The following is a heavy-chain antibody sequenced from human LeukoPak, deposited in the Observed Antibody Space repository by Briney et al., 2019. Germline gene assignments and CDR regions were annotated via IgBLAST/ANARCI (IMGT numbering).Heavy chain of an antibody. CDR2: IYYSGST. Sequence: PSETLSLTCTVSGGSISSYYWSWIRQPPGKGLEWIGYIYYSGSTNYKPSLKSRVTISLDTSKNQFSLKLSSVTAADTAVYYCARAGGTSGSYGGYFDYWGQGTLVTVSS. J-gene: IGHJ4*02. V-gene: IGHV4-59*01. CDR1: GGSISSYY. CDR3: ARAGGTSGSYGGYFDY. D-gene: IGHD1-26*01.